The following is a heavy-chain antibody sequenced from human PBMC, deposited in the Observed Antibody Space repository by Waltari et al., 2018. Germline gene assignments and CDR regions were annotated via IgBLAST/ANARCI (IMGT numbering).Heavy chain of an antibody. CDR3: ARGTSLDY. CDR1: GYSISRGYY. CDR2: IYHSGST. Sequence: QVQLQESGTGLVKPSATLSLTCTVSGYSISRGYYWGWIRQPPGKGLEWIGSIYHSGSTYYNPSLKSRVTISVDTSKNQFSLKLSSVTAADTAVYYCARGTSLDYWGQGTLVTVSS. D-gene: IGHD1-1*01. V-gene: IGHV4-38-2*02. J-gene: IGHJ4*02.